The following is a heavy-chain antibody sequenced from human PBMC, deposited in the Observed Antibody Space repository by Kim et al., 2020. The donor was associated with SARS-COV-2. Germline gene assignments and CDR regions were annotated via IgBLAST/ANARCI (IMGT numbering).Heavy chain of an antibody. CDR3: ARDPTRDGYDKYGLDY. CDR2: IIPILGIA. J-gene: IGHJ4*02. CDR1: GGTFSSYT. Sequence: SVKVSCKASGGTFSSYTISWVRQAPGQGLEWMGRIIPILGIANYAQKFQGRVTITADKSTSTAYMELSSLRSEDTAVYYCARDPTRDGYDKYGLDYWGQGTLVTVSS. V-gene: IGHV1-69*04. D-gene: IGHD5-12*01.